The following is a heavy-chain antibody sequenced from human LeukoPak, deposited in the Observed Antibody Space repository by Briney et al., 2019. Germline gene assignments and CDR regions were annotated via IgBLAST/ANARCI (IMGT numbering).Heavy chain of an antibody. CDR2: FYYSGST. V-gene: IGHV4-59*08. Sequence: SETLSLTCTVSGGSISSYYWSWIRQPPGKGLEWIGYFYYSGSTNYNPSLKSRVTISVDTSKNQFSLKLSSVTAADTAVYYCARLSHYGSGSYYNPPLFDYWGQGTLVTVSS. D-gene: IGHD3-10*01. J-gene: IGHJ4*02. CDR3: ARLSHYGSGSYYNPPLFDY. CDR1: GGSISSYY.